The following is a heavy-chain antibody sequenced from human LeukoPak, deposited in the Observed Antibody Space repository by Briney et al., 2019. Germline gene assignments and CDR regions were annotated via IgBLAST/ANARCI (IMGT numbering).Heavy chain of an antibody. CDR1: VFTFSSYG. CDR3: AKGGYDFWSGSFDY. V-gene: IGHV3-30*18. J-gene: IGHJ4*02. Sequence: GGSLRLSCAASVFTFSSYGMHLVRQAPGKGLEWVVVISYDGSNKYYADSVKGRFTISRDNSKNTLYLQMNSLRAEDTAVYYCAKGGYDFWSGSFDYWGQGTLVTVSS. CDR2: ISYDGSNK. D-gene: IGHD3-3*01.